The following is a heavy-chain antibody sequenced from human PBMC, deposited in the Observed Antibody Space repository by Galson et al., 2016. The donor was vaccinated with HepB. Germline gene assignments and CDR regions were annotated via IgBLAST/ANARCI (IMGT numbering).Heavy chain of an antibody. J-gene: IGHJ4*02. CDR3: ARRRRYCSGGNCYSPHAFDL. CDR2: ISRSDGST. Sequence: SLRLSCAASGFTFSSYAMSWVRQAPGRGLEWVSGISRSDGSTDYADSMKGRFTISRDNSKNTLYLQMNSLRGEDTAVYYCARRRRYCSGGNCYSPHAFDLWGQGTLVTVSS. D-gene: IGHD2-15*01. CDR1: GFTFSSYA. V-gene: IGHV3-23*01.